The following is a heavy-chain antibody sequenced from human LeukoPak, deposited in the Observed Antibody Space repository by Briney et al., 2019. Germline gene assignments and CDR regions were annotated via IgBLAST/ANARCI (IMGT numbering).Heavy chain of an antibody. CDR1: GYIFTAYY. CDR3: ASYPRYVSSPPFDY. CDR2: INPKTGDT. J-gene: IGHJ4*02. Sequence: ASVKVSCKASGYIFTAYYMHWVRQAPGQGFEWMGWINPKTGDTSYAQKFQGRVTMTRDTTISTAYMDLSSLTSDDAAVYYCASYPRYVSSPPFDYWGQGTQVSVSS. D-gene: IGHD2-15*01. V-gene: IGHV1-2*02.